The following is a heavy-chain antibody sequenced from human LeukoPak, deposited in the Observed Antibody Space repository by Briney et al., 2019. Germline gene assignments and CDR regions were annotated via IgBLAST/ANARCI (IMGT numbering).Heavy chain of an antibody. CDR1: GGTFSSYA. J-gene: IGHJ4*02. CDR3: ARGMGYGDYRYYFDY. Sequence: VASVTVSCTASGGTFSSYAISWVRQAPGQGLEWMGGIIPIFGTANYAQKFQGRVTITADESTSTAYMELSSLRSEDTAVYYCARGMGYGDYRYYFDYWGQGTLVTVSS. D-gene: IGHD4-17*01. V-gene: IGHV1-69*13. CDR2: IIPIFGTA.